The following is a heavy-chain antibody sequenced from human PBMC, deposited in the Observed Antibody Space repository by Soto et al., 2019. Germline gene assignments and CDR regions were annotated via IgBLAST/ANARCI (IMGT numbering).Heavy chain of an antibody. CDR2: IYNSGFT. Sequence: SETLSLTCTVSGGSITSGGYYWSWIRQHPGKGLEWIGYIYNSGFTNYNPSLKSRVTISVDTSKNQFSLKLSSVTAADTAVYYCARGALFDYWGQGTLVTVSS. J-gene: IGHJ4*02. V-gene: IGHV4-31*03. CDR3: ARGALFDY. CDR1: GGSITSGGYY.